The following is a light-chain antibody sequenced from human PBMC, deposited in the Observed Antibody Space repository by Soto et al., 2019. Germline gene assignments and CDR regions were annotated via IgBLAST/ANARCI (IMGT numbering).Light chain of an antibody. CDR3: QQYGSSPLT. CDR1: QTVRNNY. J-gene: IGKJ4*01. V-gene: IGKV3-20*01. Sequence: VLTQTQGTLSFAPGERATLSCRASQTVRNNYLAWYQQKPGQAPRLLIYGASTRAPGITARFSGGGSGTEFTLTISSLQSEDFAVYHCQQYGSSPLTFGGGTNVDIK. CDR2: GAS.